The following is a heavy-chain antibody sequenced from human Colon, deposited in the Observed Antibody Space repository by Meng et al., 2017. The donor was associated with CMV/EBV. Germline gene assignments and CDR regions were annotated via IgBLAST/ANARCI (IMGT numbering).Heavy chain of an antibody. J-gene: IGHJ4*02. CDR2: TNEDGSDK. CDR1: GSSFSNSW. D-gene: IGHD1-26*01. CDR3: ARFVGVGATY. Sequence: GGSLRLSCAASGSSFSNSWMIWVRRAPGKGLEWVAKTNEDGSDKYYVDSVKGRFTIFRDNAKNSVYLQMNSLRAEDTAEYYCARFVGVGATYWGQGTLVTVSS. V-gene: IGHV3-7*01.